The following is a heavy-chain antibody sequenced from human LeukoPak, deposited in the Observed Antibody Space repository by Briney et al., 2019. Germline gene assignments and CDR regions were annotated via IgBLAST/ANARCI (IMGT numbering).Heavy chain of an antibody. D-gene: IGHD2-8*01. Sequence: SGGSLRLSCAASGFTFSSSAMAWVRLTPGKGLEWVSSISGSGETIHYADSVKGRFPISRDNSKSTLSLQMNSLRAEDTAIYYCAKVVVSGNGDYFDFWGQGTLVTVAS. CDR3: AKVVVSGNGDYFDF. CDR1: GFTFSSSA. V-gene: IGHV3-23*01. CDR2: ISGSGETI. J-gene: IGHJ4*02.